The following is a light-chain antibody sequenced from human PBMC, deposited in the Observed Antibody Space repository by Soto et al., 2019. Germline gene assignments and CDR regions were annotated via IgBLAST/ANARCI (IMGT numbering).Light chain of an antibody. CDR2: KVY. CDR3: SAYAGINNNSVI. J-gene: IGLJ2*01. V-gene: IGLV2-8*01. Sequence: QSVLTQPPSASGSPGQSVTISCTGTSSDIGGFNFVSWYQQHPGKAPKLFIFKVYKRPSGVPDRFSGSKSGNTASLVVSGLQAEDEADYYCSAYAGINNNSVIFGGGTKLTVL. CDR1: SSDIGGFNF.